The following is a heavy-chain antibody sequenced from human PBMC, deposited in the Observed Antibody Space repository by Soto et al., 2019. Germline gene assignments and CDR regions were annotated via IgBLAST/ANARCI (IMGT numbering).Heavy chain of an antibody. V-gene: IGHV4-4*02. CDR2: IYHSGST. CDR3: ARTLVMITFGGVIARAAFDI. D-gene: IGHD3-16*02. CDR1: GGSISSSNW. J-gene: IGHJ3*02. Sequence: QVQLQESGPGLVKPSGTLSLTCAVSGGSISSSNWWSWVRQPPGKGLEWIGEIYHSGSTNYNPSHRSRVTISVDKSKNQFSLKLSSVTAADTAVYYCARTLVMITFGGVIARAAFDIWGQGTMVTVSS.